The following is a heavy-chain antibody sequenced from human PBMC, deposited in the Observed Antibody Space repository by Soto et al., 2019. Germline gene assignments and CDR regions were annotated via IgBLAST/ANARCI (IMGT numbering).Heavy chain of an antibody. Sequence: QVQLVQSGAAMKKPGASVKVSCKASGYTFTSYDINWVRQAAGQGLEWMGWITPNTGYTDYAQKFQDRVTMTGNTSITTAYMELSGLRSEDTAVYYCVRGRVMITFGVVIVIDYWGQGSPVTVSS. CDR2: ITPNTGYT. V-gene: IGHV1-8*02. CDR3: VRGRVMITFGVVIVIDY. J-gene: IGHJ4*02. CDR1: GYTFTSYD. D-gene: IGHD3-16*02.